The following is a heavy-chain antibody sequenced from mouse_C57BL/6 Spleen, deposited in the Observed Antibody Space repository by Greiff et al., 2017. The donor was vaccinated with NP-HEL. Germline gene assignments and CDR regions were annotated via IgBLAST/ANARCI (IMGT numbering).Heavy chain of an antibody. Sequence: EVKVVESGGGLVKPGGSLKLSCAASGFTFSDYGMHWVRQAPEKGLEWVAYISSGSSTIYYADTVKGRFTISRDNAKNTLFLQMTSLRSEDTAMYYCARPHYGSSWFAYWGQGTLVTVSA. CDR2: ISSGSSTI. D-gene: IGHD1-1*01. CDR3: ARPHYGSSWFAY. J-gene: IGHJ3*01. V-gene: IGHV5-17*01. CDR1: GFTFSDYG.